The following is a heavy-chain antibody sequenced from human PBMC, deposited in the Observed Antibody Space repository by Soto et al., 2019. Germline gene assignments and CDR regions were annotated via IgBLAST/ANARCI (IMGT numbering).Heavy chain of an antibody. CDR2: INSDGGII. J-gene: IGHJ4*02. CDR1: RFSLSTYW. V-gene: IGHV3-74*01. Sequence: VQLVESGGGLVQPGGSLRLSCEASRFSLSTYWMYWVRQAPGKGLMWVSRINSDGGIINYADSVKGRFTISRDNAKIPLYLQMNSLRTDDTAVYYCARDLGKYDRHYFDNWGQGTLVTVSS. CDR3: ARDLGKYDRHYFDN. D-gene: IGHD3-9*01.